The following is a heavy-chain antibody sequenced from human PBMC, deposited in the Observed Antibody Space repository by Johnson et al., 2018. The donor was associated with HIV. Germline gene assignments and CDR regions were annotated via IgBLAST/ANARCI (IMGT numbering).Heavy chain of an antibody. CDR2: ISYDGSNK. CDR1: GFTFSSYG. J-gene: IGHJ3*02. V-gene: IGHV3-30-3*01. CDR3: ARDGQVYYNFWISSLAFDI. Sequence: QEQLVESGGGVVQPGRSLRLSCAASGFTFSSYGIHWVRQAPGKGLEWVAVISYDGSNKYYADSVKGRFTISRDNSKNTLFLQMNSLRAEDTAVYYCARDGQVYYNFWISSLAFDIWGQGTMVTVSS. D-gene: IGHD3-3*01.